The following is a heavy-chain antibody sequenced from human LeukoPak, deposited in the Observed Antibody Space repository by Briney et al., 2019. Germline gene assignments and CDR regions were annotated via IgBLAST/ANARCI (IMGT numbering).Heavy chain of an antibody. CDR2: IKQDGTEK. V-gene: IGHV3-7*04. CDR1: GFTFSSYW. J-gene: IGHJ4*02. CDR3: ARDVRPDY. D-gene: IGHD6-6*01. Sequence: GGSLRLSCAASGFTFSSYWMSWVRQAPGEGLEWVANIKQDGTEKYYMDSVKGRFSISRANAKNSLYLQMNALRAEDTAVYYCARDVRPDYWGQGTLVTVST.